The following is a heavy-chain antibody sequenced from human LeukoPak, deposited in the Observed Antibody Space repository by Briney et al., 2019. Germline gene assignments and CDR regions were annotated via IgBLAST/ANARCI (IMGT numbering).Heavy chain of an antibody. CDR1: GGSISSHY. J-gene: IGHJ2*01. Sequence: SETLSLTCTVSGGSISSHYRSWIRQPAGKGLEWIGRIYTTGSTTYNPSLKSRVTMSVDTSKSQFSLKLSSVTAADTAVYYCTRGSYSSSWYWYFDLWGRGALVTVSS. D-gene: IGHD6-13*01. CDR2: IYTTGST. CDR3: TRGSYSSSWYWYFDL. V-gene: IGHV4-4*07.